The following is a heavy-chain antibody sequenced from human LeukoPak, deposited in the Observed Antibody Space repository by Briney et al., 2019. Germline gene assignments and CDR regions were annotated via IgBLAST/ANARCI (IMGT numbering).Heavy chain of an antibody. CDR2: IYWDDDK. CDR1: GFSLSTSGVG. CDR3: AHRLDTAMAESDAFDI. Sequence: SGPTLVKPTQTLTLTCTFSGFSLSTSGVGVGWIRQPPGKALEWLALIYWDDDKRYSPSLKSRLTITKDTSKNQVVLTMTNMGPVDTATYYCAHRLDTAMAESDAFDIWGQGTMVTVSS. V-gene: IGHV2-5*02. J-gene: IGHJ3*02. D-gene: IGHD5-18*01.